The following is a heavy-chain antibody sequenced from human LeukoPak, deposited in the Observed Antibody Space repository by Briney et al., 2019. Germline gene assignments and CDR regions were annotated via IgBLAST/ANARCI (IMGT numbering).Heavy chain of an antibody. Sequence: ASVKVSCKASGYTFTGYYMHWVRQAPGQGLEWMGRINPNSGGTNYAQKFQGRVTMTRDTSISTAYMELSRLRSEDTAVYYCAIPTVTSFMRLYGMDVWGQGTTVTVSS. D-gene: IGHD4-17*01. J-gene: IGHJ6*02. CDR2: INPNSGGT. CDR3: AIPTVTSFMRLYGMDV. V-gene: IGHV1-2*06. CDR1: GYTFTGYY.